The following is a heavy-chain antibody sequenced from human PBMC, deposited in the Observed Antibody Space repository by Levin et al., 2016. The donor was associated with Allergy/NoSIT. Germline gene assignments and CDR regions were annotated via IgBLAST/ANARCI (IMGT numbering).Heavy chain of an antibody. V-gene: IGHV3-30-3*01. CDR1: GFTFISYA. CDR2: ISFDGNDK. J-gene: IGHJ4*02. D-gene: IGHD4-23*01. CDR3: AKFDGWQLLDY. Sequence: GESLKISCAASGFTFISYAMHWVRQAPGKGLEWVAAISFDGNDKYYADSVQGRFTISRDNSKNTLYLEMTTLETEDTAVYYCAKFDGWQLLDYWGQGTLVTVSS.